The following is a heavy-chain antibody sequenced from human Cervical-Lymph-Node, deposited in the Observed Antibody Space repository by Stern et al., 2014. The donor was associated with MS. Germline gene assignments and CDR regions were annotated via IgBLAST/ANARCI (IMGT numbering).Heavy chain of an antibody. CDR2: IYYSGST. CDR3: ARHYGLAGGFDY. D-gene: IGHD3-10*01. Sequence: QLQLQESGPGLVKPSETLSLTCTVSGGSVSSSSYYWGWIRQPPGKGLEWIGSIYYSGSTYYNPSLKSRVTISVDTSKNQFSLKLSFVTAADTAVYYCARHYGLAGGFDYWGQGTLVTVSS. J-gene: IGHJ4*02. CDR1: GGSVSSSSYY. V-gene: IGHV4-39*01.